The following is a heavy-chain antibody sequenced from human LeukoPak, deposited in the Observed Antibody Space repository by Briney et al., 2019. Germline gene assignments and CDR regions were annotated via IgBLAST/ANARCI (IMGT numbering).Heavy chain of an antibody. CDR2: FDPEDGET. CDR1: GYTLTELS. D-gene: IGHD2-8*02. V-gene: IGHV1-24*01. CDR3: ATDHRWSNGMGY. Sequence: ASVKVSCKVSGYTLTELSMHWVRQAPGKGLEWMGGFDPEDGETIYAQKFQGRVTMTEDTSTDTAYMELSSLRSEVTAVYYCATDHRWSNGMGYWGQGTLVTVSS. J-gene: IGHJ4*02.